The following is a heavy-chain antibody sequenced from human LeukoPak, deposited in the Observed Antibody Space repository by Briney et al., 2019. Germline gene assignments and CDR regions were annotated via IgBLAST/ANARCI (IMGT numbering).Heavy chain of an antibody. Sequence: SETLSLTCTVSGGSISSSDYFWGWIRQPPGKGLEWIGTIYYRGSTYYNPSLKSRVTISVDTSKNQFSLKLSSVTAADTAVYYCARQRPADGRPAFDIWGQGTMVTVSS. V-gene: IGHV4-39*01. J-gene: IGHJ3*02. CDR1: GGSISSSDYF. CDR2: IYYRGST. CDR3: ARQRPADGRPAFDI.